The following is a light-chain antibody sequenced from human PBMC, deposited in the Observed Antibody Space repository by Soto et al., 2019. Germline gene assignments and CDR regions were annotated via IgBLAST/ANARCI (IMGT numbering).Light chain of an antibody. CDR3: QQYGRTSWT. J-gene: IGKJ1*01. V-gene: IGKV3-20*01. CDR1: QSVSTNF. CDR2: GAS. Sequence: EIVLTQSPGTLSLSPGEGATLSCRASQSVSTNFFAWYQQKPGQAPRLLIYGASTRATGIPDRFGGSGSGTDFTLTISRLEPEDFAVYYCQQYGRTSWTFGQGTKVDI.